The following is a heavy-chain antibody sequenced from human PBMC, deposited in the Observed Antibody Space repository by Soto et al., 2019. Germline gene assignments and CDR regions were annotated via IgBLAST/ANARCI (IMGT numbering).Heavy chain of an antibody. D-gene: IGHD3-10*01. V-gene: IGHV1-69*01. J-gene: IGHJ6*02. CDR1: GGTFSSYA. CDR3: ARGRNYGSGSYSAPLNYYYYGMDV. CDR2: IIPIFGTA. Sequence: QVQLVQSGAEVKKPGSSVKVSCKASGGTFSSYAISWVRQAPGQGLEWMRGIIPIFGTANYAQKFQGRVTITADESTSTAYMELSSLRSEDTAVYYCARGRNYGSGSYSAPLNYYYYGMDVWGQGTTVTVSS.